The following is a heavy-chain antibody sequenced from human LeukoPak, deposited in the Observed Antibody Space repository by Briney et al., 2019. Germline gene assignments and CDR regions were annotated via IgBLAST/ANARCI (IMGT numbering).Heavy chain of an antibody. D-gene: IGHD6-25*01. Sequence: GRSLRLSCAASGFTFSSYGMHWVRQAPGKGLEWVAVISYDGSNKYYADSVKGRFTISRDNSKNTLYLPMNSLRAEDTAVYYCASLRRQLSGHWGQGTLVTVSS. V-gene: IGHV3-30*03. CDR2: ISYDGSNK. J-gene: IGHJ4*02. CDR1: GFTFSSYG. CDR3: ASLRRQLSGH.